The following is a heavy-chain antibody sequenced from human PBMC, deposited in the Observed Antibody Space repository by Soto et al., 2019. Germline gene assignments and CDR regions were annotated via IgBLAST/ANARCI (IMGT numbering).Heavy chain of an antibody. CDR2: IFHSGTT. CDR3: ARRDIEATFAGES. Sequence: QVKLQESGPGVVTPSETLSLSCAVSGGSITSSSWWSWVRQPPGKGLEWIGAIFHSGTTHYNPSLKSRVTLSVDKSANQFSLKVNSVTAADTAVYYCARRDIEATFAGESWGQGILVTVSS. D-gene: IGHD5-12*01. V-gene: IGHV4-4*02. J-gene: IGHJ5*02. CDR1: GGSITSSSW.